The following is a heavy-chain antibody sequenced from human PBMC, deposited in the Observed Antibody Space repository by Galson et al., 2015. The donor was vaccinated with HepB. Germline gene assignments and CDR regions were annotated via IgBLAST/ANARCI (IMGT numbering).Heavy chain of an antibody. V-gene: IGHV3-30*02. CDR3: AKGGDTHVDSILDN. J-gene: IGHJ4*02. Sequence: SLRLSCAVSGFTFNIYCFRWVRQAPGRGLEWLAFITPDGSNKSYGDSVEGRFTISRDNSKNLVFLDMNGLSDEDTAVYYCAKGGDTHVDSILDNWGLGILVTVSS. CDR1: GFTFNIYC. D-gene: IGHD5-12*01. CDR2: ITPDGSNK.